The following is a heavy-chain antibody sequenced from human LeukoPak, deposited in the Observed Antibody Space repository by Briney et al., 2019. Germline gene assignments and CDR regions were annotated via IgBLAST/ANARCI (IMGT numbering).Heavy chain of an antibody. D-gene: IGHD2-2*01. V-gene: IGHV3-23*01. J-gene: IGHJ4*02. CDR2: ISGTGGST. CDR1: GFTFSSYA. CDR3: AKYCSSTTCYEGFI. Sequence: GGSLRLSCAASGFTFSSYAMSWVRQAPGKGLEWVSAISGTGGSTYYADSVKGRFTISRDDSKNTLYLQMNSLRAEDTAVYYCAKYCSSTTCYEGFIWGQGTLVTVSS.